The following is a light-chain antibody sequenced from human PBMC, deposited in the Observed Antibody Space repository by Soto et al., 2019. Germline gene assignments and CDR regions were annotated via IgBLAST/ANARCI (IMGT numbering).Light chain of an antibody. CDR3: QQRGSWPPT. V-gene: IGKV3-11*01. CDR2: DAS. Sequence: EIVLTQSPATLSLSPGERATLSCRASQSVSTYLAWYQQRRGQAPRVLIYDASNTATGIPARFSGSGSGADFTLTISSLEPEDFAVYYCQQRGSWPPTFGQGTRLEIK. CDR1: QSVSTY. J-gene: IGKJ5*01.